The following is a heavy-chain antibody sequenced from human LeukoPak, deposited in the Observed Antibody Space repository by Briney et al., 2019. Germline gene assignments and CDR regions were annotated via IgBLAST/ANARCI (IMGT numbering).Heavy chain of an antibody. Sequence: PGGSLRLSCAASGFTFSSYAMHWVRQAPGKGLEWMAVISYDGSNKYYADSVKGRFTISRDNSKNTLYLQMNSLRAEDTAVYYCAEDFGIQLWSLADYWGQGTLVTVSS. CDR2: ISYDGSNK. D-gene: IGHD5-18*01. CDR3: AEDFGIQLWSLADY. V-gene: IGHV3-30-3*01. J-gene: IGHJ4*02. CDR1: GFTFSSYA.